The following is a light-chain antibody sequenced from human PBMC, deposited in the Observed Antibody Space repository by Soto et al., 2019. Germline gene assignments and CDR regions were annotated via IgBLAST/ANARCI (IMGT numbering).Light chain of an antibody. Sequence: EIVFTQSPGTMSLSPGERATLSCRPRQSGSSSYLAWYQQKHGQDNRLIIYGEYSRATGIKDRFSGSGSGTDFTLTIRRMEPEEFAVYYCQKYGSSHITCGQGNQLAIK. CDR1: QSGSSSY. J-gene: IGKJ1*01. CDR3: QKYGSSHIT. V-gene: IGKV3-20*01. CDR2: GEY.